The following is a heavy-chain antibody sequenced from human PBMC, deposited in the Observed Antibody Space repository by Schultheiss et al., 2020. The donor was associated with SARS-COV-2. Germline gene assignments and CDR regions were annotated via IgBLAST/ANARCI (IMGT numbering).Heavy chain of an antibody. D-gene: IGHD3-10*01. J-gene: IGHJ4*02. V-gene: IGHV3-48*03. CDR3: ARDVGYYASGSPSDY. CDR1: GFTFSSYE. Sequence: GGSLRLSCAASGFTFSSYEMNWVRQAPGKGLEWVSYISSSGSTIYYADSVKGRFTISRDNSKNTLYLQMNSLRAEDTAVFHCARDVGYYASGSPSDYWGQGTLVTVSS. CDR2: ISSSGSTI.